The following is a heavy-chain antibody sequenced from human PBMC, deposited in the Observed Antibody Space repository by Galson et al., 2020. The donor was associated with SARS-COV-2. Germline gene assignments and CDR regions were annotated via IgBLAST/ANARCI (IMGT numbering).Heavy chain of an antibody. V-gene: IGHV4-34*01. CDR3: ARGAEERRIIVVVAYYYSYMDV. CDR2: INHRGST. Sequence: SETLSLTCAVYGGSFRNYYWTWIRQSPEKGLEWLGEINHRGSTNYNPSLKSRVAMSVDASKNQFSLSLSSVTAADTAVYYCARGAEERRIIVVVAYYYSYMDVWGSWTSVTVCS. CDR1: GGSFRNYY. D-gene: IGHD2-15*01. J-gene: IGHJ6*03.